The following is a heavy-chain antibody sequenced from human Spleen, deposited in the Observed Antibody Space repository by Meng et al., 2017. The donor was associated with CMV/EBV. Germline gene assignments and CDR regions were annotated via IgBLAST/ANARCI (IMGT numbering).Heavy chain of an antibody. CDR2: ITGSSSYI. J-gene: IGHJ3*02. CDR1: GFTFSIYS. D-gene: IGHD3-3*01. Sequence: GGSLRLSCAASGFTFSIYSMNWVRQAPGKGLEWVSSITGSSSYIYYADSVKGRFTISRDNAKNSLYLQMNSLRAEDTAVYYCARGDYDFRYAFDIWGQGTMVTVSS. CDR3: ARGDYDFRYAFDI. V-gene: IGHV3-21*01.